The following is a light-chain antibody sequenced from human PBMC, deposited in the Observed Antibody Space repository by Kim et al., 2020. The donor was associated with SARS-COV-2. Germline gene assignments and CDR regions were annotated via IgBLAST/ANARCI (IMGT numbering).Light chain of an antibody. Sequence: SYELTQPPSVSVAPGKTARITCGGNNIGSKSVHWNQQKPGQAPVLVVFDDNDRPAGIPERFSGSNSGNTATLTISRVEAGDEADYYCQVWDSSSDHVVFGGGTQLTVL. CDR1: NIGSKS. J-gene: IGLJ2*01. V-gene: IGLV3-21*03. CDR3: QVWDSSSDHVV. CDR2: DDN.